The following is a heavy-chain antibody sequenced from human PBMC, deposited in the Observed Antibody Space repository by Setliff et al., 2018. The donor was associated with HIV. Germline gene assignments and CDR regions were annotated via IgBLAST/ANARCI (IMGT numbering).Heavy chain of an antibody. J-gene: IGHJ6*03. CDR2: INTNTGNP. V-gene: IGHV7-4-1*02. CDR1: GYTFTSYA. Sequence: ASVKVSCKASGYTFTSYAMNWVRQAPGQGLEWMGWINTNTGNPTYAQGFTGRFVFSLDTSVSTAYLQISSLKAEDTAVYYCARDPGRRAPTYYYMDVWGKGTTVTVSS. CDR3: ARDPGRRAPTYYYMDV. D-gene: IGHD3-10*01.